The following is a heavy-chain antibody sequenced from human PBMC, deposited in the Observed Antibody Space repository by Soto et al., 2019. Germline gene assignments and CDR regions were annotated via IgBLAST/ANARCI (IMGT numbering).Heavy chain of an antibody. D-gene: IGHD2-2*01. V-gene: IGHV3-74*01. CDR2: INSDGSST. CDR1: GFTFSSYW. J-gene: IGHJ6*03. Sequence: GGSLRLSCAASGFTFSSYWMHWVRQAPGKGLVWVSRINSDGSSTSYADSVKGRFTISRDNAKNTLYLQMNSLRAEDTAVYYYARVNWVYCSSTSCPKPPYYYYYYMDVWGKGTTVTVSS. CDR3: ARVNWVYCSSTSCPKPPYYYYYYMDV.